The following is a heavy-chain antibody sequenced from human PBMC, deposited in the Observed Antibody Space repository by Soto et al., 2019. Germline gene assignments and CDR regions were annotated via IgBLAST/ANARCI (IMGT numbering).Heavy chain of an antibody. Sequence: QVQLQQWGAGLLKPSETLSLTCAVYGGSFSGYYWSWIRQPPGKGLEWIGEINHSGSTNYNPSLKSLGTISVGTSKNQVSLKLSSVTAADTAVYYWARGRPHYGSSWGMDVWGQGTTVTVSS. CDR3: ARGRPHYGSSWGMDV. J-gene: IGHJ6*02. CDR2: INHSGST. V-gene: IGHV4-34*01. CDR1: GGSFSGYY. D-gene: IGHD6-13*01.